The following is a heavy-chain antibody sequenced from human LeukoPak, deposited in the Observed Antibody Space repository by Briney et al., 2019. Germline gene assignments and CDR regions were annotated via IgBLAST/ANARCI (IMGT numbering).Heavy chain of an antibody. CDR1: GGTFSSYA. J-gene: IGHJ4*02. D-gene: IGHD4-23*01. CDR3: ASVVDDYGGNLDDLPDDY. CDR2: IIPILGIA. Sequence: ASVKVSCKASGGTFSSYAISWVRQAPGQGLERMGRIIPILGIANYAQKFQGRVTITADKSTSTAYMELSSLRSEDTAVYYCASVVDDYGGNLDDLPDDYWGQGTLVTVSS. V-gene: IGHV1-69*04.